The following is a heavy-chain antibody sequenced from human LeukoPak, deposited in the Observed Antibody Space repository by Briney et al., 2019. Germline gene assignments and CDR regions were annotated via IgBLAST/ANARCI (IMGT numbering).Heavy chain of an antibody. J-gene: IGHJ4*02. CDR3: AGSGSKSLSGSFDY. CDR2: INTNNGDT. D-gene: IGHD1-26*01. Sequence: ASVTVSFTPSGYTFNTYGINWVRQAPGPGHEWLGCINTNNGDTNHAQKFQGRVTITADKSASTAYMELSSLRSEDTAVYYCAGSGSKSLSGSFDYWGRGTLVTVSS. V-gene: IGHV1-18*01. CDR1: GYTFNTYG.